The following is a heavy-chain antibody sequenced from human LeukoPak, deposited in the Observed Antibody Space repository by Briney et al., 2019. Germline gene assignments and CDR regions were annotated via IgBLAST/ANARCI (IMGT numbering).Heavy chain of an antibody. CDR1: GGSFSGYY. CDR2: INHSGST. V-gene: IGHV4-34*01. Sequence: SETLSLTCAVYGGSFSGYYWSWIRQPPGKGLEWIGEINHSGSTNYSPSLKSRVTISVDTSKNQFSLKLSSVTAADTAVYYCARRLGVDYGDYYFDYWGQGTLVTVSS. CDR3: ARRLGVDYGDYYFDY. D-gene: IGHD4-17*01. J-gene: IGHJ4*02.